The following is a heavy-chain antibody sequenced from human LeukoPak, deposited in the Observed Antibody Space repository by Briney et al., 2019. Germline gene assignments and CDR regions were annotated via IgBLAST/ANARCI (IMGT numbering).Heavy chain of an antibody. J-gene: IGHJ6*03. V-gene: IGHV4-61*09. CDR2: IYTSGST. Sequence: PSQTLSLTCTVSGGSISSGSYYWSWIRQPAGKGLEWIGHIYTSGSTNYNPSLKSRVTISVDTSKNQFSLKLSSVTAADTGVYYCARDGGPYYYYYMDVWGKGTTVTVSS. D-gene: IGHD3-16*01. CDR1: GGSISSGSYY. CDR3: ARDGGPYYYYYMDV.